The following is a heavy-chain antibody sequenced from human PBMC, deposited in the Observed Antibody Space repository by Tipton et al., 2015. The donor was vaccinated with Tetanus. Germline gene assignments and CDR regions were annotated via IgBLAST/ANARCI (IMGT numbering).Heavy chain of an antibody. CDR1: GYSFTSYW. Sequence: VQLVQSGAEVKKPGESLKISCKGSGYSFTSYWIGWVRQMPGKGLEWMGIIYPGDSDTRYSPSFQGQVTISADKSISTAYLQWSSLKASDTAMYYCARIANYDFWSGYHSDFDYWGQGTLVTVSS. CDR3: ARIANYDFWSGYHSDFDY. J-gene: IGHJ4*02. CDR2: IYPGDSDT. D-gene: IGHD3-3*01. V-gene: IGHV5-51*01.